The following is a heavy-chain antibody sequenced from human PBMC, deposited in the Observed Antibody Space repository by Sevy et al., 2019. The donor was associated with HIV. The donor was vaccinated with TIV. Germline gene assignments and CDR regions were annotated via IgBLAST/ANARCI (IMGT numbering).Heavy chain of an antibody. Sequence: GGSLRLSCAASGFTFSTYGMHWVRQAPGKGLEWVAIISYDGSNKFYADSVKGRFTISRDNPKNTLYLQMNSLRAEDTAVYYCAKDETAAGSGDTYGMDVWGQGTTVTVSS. CDR1: GFTFSTYG. J-gene: IGHJ6*02. CDR2: ISYDGSNK. V-gene: IGHV3-30*18. CDR3: AKDETAAGSGDTYGMDV. D-gene: IGHD6-13*01.